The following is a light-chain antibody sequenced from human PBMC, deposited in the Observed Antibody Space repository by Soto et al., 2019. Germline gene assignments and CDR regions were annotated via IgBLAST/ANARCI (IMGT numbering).Light chain of an antibody. CDR2: KAS. J-gene: IGKJ1*01. Sequence: DIQMTQSPSTLPASVGDRVTITCRANQSISTWLAWYQQKPGKAPNLLIYKASRLETGVPSRFSGSGSGTEFTLTISSLQPDDFATYYCQQYNTYSKTFGRGTKVDIK. V-gene: IGKV1-5*03. CDR1: QSISTW. CDR3: QQYNTYSKT.